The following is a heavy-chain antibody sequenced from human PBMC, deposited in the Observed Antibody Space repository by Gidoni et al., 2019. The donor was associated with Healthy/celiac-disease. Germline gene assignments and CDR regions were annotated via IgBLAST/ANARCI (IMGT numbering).Heavy chain of an antibody. Sequence: EVQLVQSGAEVKKPGESLKISCKGSGYSFTSYWIGWVRQMPGKGLEWMGIIYPGDSDTRYSPSFQGQVTISADKSISTAYLQWSSLKASDTAMYYCARPGYCSGGSCYSGWFYFDYWGQGTLVTVSS. D-gene: IGHD2-15*01. CDR3: ARPGYCSGGSCYSGWFYFDY. J-gene: IGHJ4*02. CDR1: GYSFTSYW. V-gene: IGHV5-51*01. CDR2: IYPGDSDT.